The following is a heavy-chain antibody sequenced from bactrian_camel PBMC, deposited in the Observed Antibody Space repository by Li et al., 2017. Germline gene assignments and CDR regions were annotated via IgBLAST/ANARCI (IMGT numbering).Heavy chain of an antibody. CDR1: GITVSNYC. CDR2: FGFDGNT. V-gene: IGHV3S55*01. Sequence: HVQLVESGGGSVRPGGSLRLSCAASGITVSNYCMGWFRQAPGKECEMVSIFGFDGNTRYADSVKGRFTISRDNAKNTLYLQLNSLTTEDTAMYYCVKEVVPGSGWAMDYWGKGTQVTVS. D-gene: IGHD7*01. J-gene: IGHJ7*01.